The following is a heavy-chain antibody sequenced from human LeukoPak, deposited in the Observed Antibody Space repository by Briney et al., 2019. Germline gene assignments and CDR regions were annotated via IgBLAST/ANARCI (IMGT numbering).Heavy chain of an antibody. V-gene: IGHV1-2*02. CDR1: GYTFTGYY. J-gene: IGHJ6*03. Sequence: ASVKVSCKASGYTFTGYYMHWVRQAPGQGLEWIGWNNPNNGVTNYAQSFQGRVTMTRDTSISTAYMELTRLRSDDTAVYYCARGGLRVMVYRLYYMDVWGKGTTVTVSS. CDR3: ARGGLRVMVYRLYYMDV. CDR2: NNPNNGVT. D-gene: IGHD2-8*01.